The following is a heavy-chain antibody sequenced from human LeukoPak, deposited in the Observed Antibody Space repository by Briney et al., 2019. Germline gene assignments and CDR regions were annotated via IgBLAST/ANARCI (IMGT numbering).Heavy chain of an antibody. J-gene: IGHJ4*02. V-gene: IGHV4-39*01. CDR3: ARYWGPYDNSGAYFDY. CDR2: IHYTGST. Sequence: SETLSLTCTVSGDSISSSSSYWVCLRHPPGKGLEWIATIHYTGSTYYNPSPKTRVPISVDTSKNQFSLKLSSVTAADTAMYYCARYWGPYDNSGAYFDYWGQGTLVTVSS. D-gene: IGHD3-22*01. CDR1: GDSISSSSSY.